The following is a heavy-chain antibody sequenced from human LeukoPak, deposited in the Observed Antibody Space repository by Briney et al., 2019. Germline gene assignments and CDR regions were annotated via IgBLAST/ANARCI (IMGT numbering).Heavy chain of an antibody. CDR2: ISYDGSNK. D-gene: IGHD3-3*01. CDR3: ARTAESNLVLTIFGVVIGLFDY. Sequence: GGSLRLSCAASGFTFSSYAMHWVRQAPGKGLEWVAVISYDGSNKYYADSVKGRFTISRDNSKNTLYLQMNSLRAEDTAVYYCARTAESNLVLTIFGVVIGLFDYWGQGTLVTVSS. J-gene: IGHJ4*02. V-gene: IGHV3-30-3*01. CDR1: GFTFSSYA.